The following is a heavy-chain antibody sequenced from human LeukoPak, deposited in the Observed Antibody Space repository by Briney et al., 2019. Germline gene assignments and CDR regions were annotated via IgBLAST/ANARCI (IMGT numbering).Heavy chain of an antibody. J-gene: IGHJ4*02. CDR1: GGAFSGYY. V-gene: IGHV4-34*01. Sequence: SETLSLTCAVYGGAFSGYYWSWIRQPPGKGLEWIGEINHSGSTNYNPSLKSRVTISVDTSKNQFSLKLSSVTAADTAVYYCARARDGYNYETFDSWGQGTLVTVSS. CDR2: INHSGST. CDR3: ARARDGYNYETFDS. D-gene: IGHD5-24*01.